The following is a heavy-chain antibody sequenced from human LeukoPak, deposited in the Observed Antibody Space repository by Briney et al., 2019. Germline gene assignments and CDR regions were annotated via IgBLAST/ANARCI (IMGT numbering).Heavy chain of an antibody. CDR1: GYTFSTYG. Sequence: ASVTVSCKASGYTFSTYGITWVRQAPGQGLEWMGWISTYNSNTKYEQKFQRRVTMTTDTPTRTVHMELRSLGSDDTAVYYCTRVWLGNGLDIWGQGTMVTVSS. J-gene: IGHJ3*02. CDR3: TRVWLGNGLDI. CDR2: ISTYNSNT. V-gene: IGHV1-18*01. D-gene: IGHD6-19*01.